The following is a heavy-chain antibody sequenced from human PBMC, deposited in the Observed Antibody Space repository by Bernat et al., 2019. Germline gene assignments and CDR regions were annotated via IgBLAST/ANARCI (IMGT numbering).Heavy chain of an antibody. Sequence: EVQLLESGGGLVQPGGSLRLSCAASGFTFSSYAMSWVRQAPGKGLEWVSAISGSGGSTYYADSVKGRFTITRDNSKNKLYLQMNSLRAEDTAVYYYAEDEYSSGYAYYFDYWGQGTLVTVSS. CDR3: AEDEYSSGYAYYFDY. V-gene: IGHV3-23*01. CDR2: ISGSGGST. CDR1: GFTFSSYA. J-gene: IGHJ4*02. D-gene: IGHD5-12*01.